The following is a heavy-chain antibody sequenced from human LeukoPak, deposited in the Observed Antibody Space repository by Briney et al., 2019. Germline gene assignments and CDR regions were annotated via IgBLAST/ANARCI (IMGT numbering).Heavy chain of an antibody. Sequence: GGSLRLSCVASGITFTDGYMTWIRQAPGRGPQWVSYIGPDGTDTVYADSVKGRFTISRDNAQKSLYLQMNNLRADDTAVYYCARTARLLDYWGQGTLVNVSS. V-gene: IGHV3-11*01. CDR3: ARTARLLDY. J-gene: IGHJ4*02. CDR2: IGPDGTDT. CDR1: GITFTDGY.